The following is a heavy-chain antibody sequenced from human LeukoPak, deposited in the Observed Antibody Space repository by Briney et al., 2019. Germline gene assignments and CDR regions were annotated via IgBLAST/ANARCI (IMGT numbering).Heavy chain of an antibody. CDR1: GFPFSGNY. J-gene: IGHJ2*01. CDR3: TRGGLPAGFDL. CDR2: IKGDGSGI. D-gene: IGHD3-10*01. V-gene: IGHV3-74*01. Sequence: GGSLRLSCAASGFPFSGNYISWVRQAPGKGLVWVSSIKGDGSGISYADSVQGRFIISRDNAKNTLYLQMNSLRAEDTAVYYCTRGGLPAGFDLWGRGTLVTVSS.